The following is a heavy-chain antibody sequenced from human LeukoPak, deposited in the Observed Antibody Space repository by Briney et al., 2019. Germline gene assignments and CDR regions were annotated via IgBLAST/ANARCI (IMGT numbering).Heavy chain of an antibody. D-gene: IGHD3-16*01. Sequence: GGSLRLYCAASGFTVSSNYMSWVRQAPGKGLEWVSVIYSGGSTYYADSVKGRFTISRDNSKNTLCLQMNCLRAEDTAVYYCARTGGSGSPAYYFDYWGQGTLVTVSS. CDR2: IYSGGST. CDR1: GFTVSSNY. CDR3: ARTGGSGSPAYYFDY. V-gene: IGHV3-66*01. J-gene: IGHJ4*02.